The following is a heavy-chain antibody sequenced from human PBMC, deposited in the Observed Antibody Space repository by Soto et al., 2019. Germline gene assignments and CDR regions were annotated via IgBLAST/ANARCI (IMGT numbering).Heavy chain of an antibody. J-gene: IGHJ5*02. D-gene: IGHD3-16*01. V-gene: IGHV1-8*01. CDR1: GYTFTSYD. CDR2: MNPNSGNT. CDR3: ARVFSGGLHNWFDP. Sequence: ASVKVSCKASGYTFTSYDINWVRQATGQGLEWMGWMNPNSGNTGYAQKFQGRVTMTRNTSISTAYMELSSLRSEDTAVYYCARVFSGGLHNWFDPWGQGTLVTVSS.